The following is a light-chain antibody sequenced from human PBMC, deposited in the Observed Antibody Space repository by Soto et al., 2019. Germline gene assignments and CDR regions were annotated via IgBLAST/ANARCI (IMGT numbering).Light chain of an antibody. V-gene: IGLV1-40*01. CDR2: GNT. J-gene: IGLJ3*02. Sequence: QSVLTQPPSVSGAPGQRVTISCTGSNSNIGAGYDVHWYHQLPGTAPKVLIYGNTNRPSGVPDRFSGSKSGTSASLAITGLQAEDEADYYCQSYDSRLSGWVFGGGTKLTVL. CDR3: QSYDSRLSGWV. CDR1: NSNIGAGYD.